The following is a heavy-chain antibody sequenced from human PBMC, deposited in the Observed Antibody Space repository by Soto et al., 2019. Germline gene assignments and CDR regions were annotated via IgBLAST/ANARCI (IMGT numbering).Heavy chain of an antibody. CDR2: ISTGGGIT. Sequence: PGGSLRLSCAASGFTFSSYAMAWFRQAPGKGLEWVSVISTGGGITYYANSVKGRFTISRDNSKNTLYLQMNSLRSEDTAIYYCAKDGTPVSGWYFFDYWGQGDLVTVSS. CDR1: GFTFSSYA. J-gene: IGHJ4*02. D-gene: IGHD6-19*01. V-gene: IGHV3-23*01. CDR3: AKDGTPVSGWYFFDY.